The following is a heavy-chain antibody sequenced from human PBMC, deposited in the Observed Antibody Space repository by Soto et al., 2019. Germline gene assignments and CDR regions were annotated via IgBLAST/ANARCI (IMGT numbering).Heavy chain of an antibody. D-gene: IGHD6-6*01. J-gene: IGHJ5*02. Sequence: SGPTLVNPTPPLTLTCTFSGFSLSTSGVGVGWIRQPPGKALEWLALIYWDDDKRYSPSLKSRLTITKDTSKNQVDLTMNNMEPAATAPPYCAHRSSTSSAPRFDPWRQRTLVTVSS. CDR3: AHRSSTSSAPRFDP. CDR2: IYWDDDK. V-gene: IGHV2-5*02. CDR1: GFSLSTSGVG.